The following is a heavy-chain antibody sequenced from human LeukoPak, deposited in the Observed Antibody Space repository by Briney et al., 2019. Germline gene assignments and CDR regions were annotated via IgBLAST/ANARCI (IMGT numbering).Heavy chain of an antibody. CDR1: GFTFSNYA. J-gene: IGHJ4*02. D-gene: IGHD3-9*01. V-gene: IGHV3-23*01. CDR2: INGAGRNP. Sequence: GGSLRLSCAASGFTFSNYAMSWVRQAPGMGLEWVSTINGAGRNPYYADSVKGRFTISRDNSKNTLYLQMNTLRPEDTAVYYCTKGDYDILTALDYWGQGTLVTVSS. CDR3: TKGDYDILTALDY.